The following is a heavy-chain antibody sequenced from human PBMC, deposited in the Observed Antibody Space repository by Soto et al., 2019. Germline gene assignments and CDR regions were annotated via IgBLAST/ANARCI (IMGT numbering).Heavy chain of an antibody. Sequence: QVQLQQWGAGLLKPSETLSLTCAVYGGSFSGYYWSWIRQPPGKGLEWIGEINHSGSTNYNPSLKSRVTISVDTSKNQFSLKLSSVTAADTAVYYCAIRYNWKPWFDPWGQGTLVTVSS. J-gene: IGHJ5*02. CDR1: GGSFSGYY. V-gene: IGHV4-34*01. CDR2: INHSGST. D-gene: IGHD1-20*01. CDR3: AIRYNWKPWFDP.